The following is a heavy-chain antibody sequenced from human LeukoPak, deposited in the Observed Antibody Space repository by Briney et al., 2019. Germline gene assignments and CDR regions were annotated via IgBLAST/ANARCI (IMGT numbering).Heavy chain of an antibody. CDR2: ISNDGSSK. V-gene: IGHV3-30*18. J-gene: IGHJ4*02. D-gene: IGHD2-2*01. Sequence: GGSLRLSCVASGFTFNTYGIHWVRQAPGKGLEWVAGISNDGSSKDYADSVMGRFTISRDKSKNTVYLQMNSLRVEDTAVYYCAKAAYCTSTSCHFSGYAQRPLDSWGQGTLVTVSS. CDR1: GFTFNTYG. CDR3: AKAAYCTSTSCHFSGYAQRPLDS.